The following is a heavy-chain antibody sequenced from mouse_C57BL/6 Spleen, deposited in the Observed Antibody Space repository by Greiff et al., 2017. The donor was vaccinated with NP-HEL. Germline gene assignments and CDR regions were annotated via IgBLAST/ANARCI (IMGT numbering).Heavy chain of an antibody. CDR1: GYTFTSYW. CDR3: ARDEDYRVLAY. CDR2: IDPSDSET. V-gene: IGHV1-52*01. Sequence: QVQLKQSGAELVRPGSSVKLSCKASGYTFTSYWMHWVKQRPIQGLEWIGNIDPSDSETPYKQKYKDKATLTVDKSSSPAYMQLRSLTSEDSAVYYCARDEDYRVLAYWGQGTLVTVSA. J-gene: IGHJ3*01. D-gene: IGHD1-1*02.